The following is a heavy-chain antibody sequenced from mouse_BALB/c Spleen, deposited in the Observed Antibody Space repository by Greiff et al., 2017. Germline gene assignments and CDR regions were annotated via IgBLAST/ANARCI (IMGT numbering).Heavy chain of an antibody. Sequence: DVKLVESGGGLVKPGGSLKLSCAASGFTFSSYAMSWVRQTPEKRLEWVASISSGGSTYYPDSVKGRFTISRDNARNILYLQMSSLRSEDTAMYYCARGPRITTVVATDYWGQGTTLTVSS. D-gene: IGHD1-1*01. V-gene: IGHV5-6-5*01. J-gene: IGHJ2*01. CDR2: ISSGGST. CDR3: ARGPRITTVVATDY. CDR1: GFTFSSYA.